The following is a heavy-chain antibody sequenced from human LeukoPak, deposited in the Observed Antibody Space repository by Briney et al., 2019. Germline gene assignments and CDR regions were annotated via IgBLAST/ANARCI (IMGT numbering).Heavy chain of an antibody. D-gene: IGHD1-26*01. Sequence: GGAPRLSCAASGFTFSSYWMSWVRQAPGKGLEWVANIKQDGSEKYYVDSVKGRFTISRDNAKNSLYLQMNSLRAEDTAVYYCARQSYYRAFDIWGQGTMVTVSS. CDR1: GFTFSSYW. CDR3: ARQSYYRAFDI. V-gene: IGHV3-7*01. CDR2: IKQDGSEK. J-gene: IGHJ3*02.